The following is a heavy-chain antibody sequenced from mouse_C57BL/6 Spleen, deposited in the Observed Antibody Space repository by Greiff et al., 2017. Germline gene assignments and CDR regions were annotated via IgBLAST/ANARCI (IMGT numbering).Heavy chain of an antibody. CDR3: ARDQGSNYAMDY. V-gene: IGHV3-6*01. D-gene: IGHD3-2*02. CDR1: GYSITSGYY. Sequence: DVKLQESGPGLVKPSQSLSLTCSVTGYSITSGYYWNWIRQFPGNKLEWMGYISYDGSNNYNPSLKNRISITRDTSKNQFFLKLNSVTTEDTATYYCARDQGSNYAMDYWGQGTSVTVSS. CDR2: ISYDGSN. J-gene: IGHJ4*01.